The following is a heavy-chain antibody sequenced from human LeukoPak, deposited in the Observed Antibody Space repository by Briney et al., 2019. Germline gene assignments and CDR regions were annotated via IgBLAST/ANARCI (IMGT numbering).Heavy chain of an antibody. D-gene: IGHD3-10*01. CDR2: IYYSGST. CDR1: GGSISSYY. CDR3: ARGHYYGSGSYRRPYYYYYYGMDV. V-gene: IGHV4-59*12. J-gene: IGHJ6*02. Sequence: SETLSLTCTVSGGSISSYYWSWIRQPPGKGLEWIGYIYYSGSTNYNPSLKSRVTISVDTSKNQFSLKLSSVTAADTAVYYCARGHYYGSGSYRRPYYYYYYGMDVWGQGTTVTVSS.